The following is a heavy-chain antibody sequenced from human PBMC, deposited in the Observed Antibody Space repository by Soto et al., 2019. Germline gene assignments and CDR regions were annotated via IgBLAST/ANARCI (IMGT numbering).Heavy chain of an antibody. D-gene: IGHD3-10*01. CDR1: GFTFSSYA. CDR2: ISSNGGST. V-gene: IGHV3-64*01. Sequence: GGSLILSCAASGFTFSSYAMHWVRQAPGKGLEYVSAISSNGGSTYYANSVKGRFTISRDNSKNTLYLQMGSLRAEDMAVYYCARESGDAYYYYYMDVWGKGTTVTVSS. J-gene: IGHJ6*03. CDR3: ARESGDAYYYYYMDV.